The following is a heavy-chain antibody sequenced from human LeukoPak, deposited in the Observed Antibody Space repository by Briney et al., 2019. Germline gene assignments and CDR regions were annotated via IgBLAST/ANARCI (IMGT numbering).Heavy chain of an antibody. Sequence: GGSLRLSCAASRFTFSNYAMTWVRQAPGKGLERVSTISGSGGSTYYADSVKGRFTISRDNSKNTLYLQMGSLRAEDTAVYYCAKGTYFDWLLSRGYYFDYWGQGTLVTVSS. CDR1: RFTFSNYA. CDR2: ISGSGGST. V-gene: IGHV3-23*01. CDR3: AKGTYFDWLLSRGYYFDY. J-gene: IGHJ4*02. D-gene: IGHD3-9*01.